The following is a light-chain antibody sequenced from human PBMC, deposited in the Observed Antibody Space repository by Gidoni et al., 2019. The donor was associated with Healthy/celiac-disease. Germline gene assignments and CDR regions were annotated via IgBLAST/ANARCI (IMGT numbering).Light chain of an antibody. CDR2: GAS. J-gene: IGKJ4*01. V-gene: IGKV3-20*01. Sequence: EIVLTQSPGTLSLSPGERATLSCRASQSVSSSYLAWYQQKPGQAPRLLIYGASSRATGIPDSFSGSGSGTDFTLTISRLEPEYFAVYYCQQYGSSPLTFGGGTKVEIK. CDR1: QSVSSSY. CDR3: QQYGSSPLT.